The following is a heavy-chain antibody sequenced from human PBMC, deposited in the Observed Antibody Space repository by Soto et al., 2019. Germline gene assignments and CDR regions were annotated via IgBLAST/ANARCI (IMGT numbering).Heavy chain of an antibody. CDR1: GYTFTNYA. V-gene: IGHV1-3*05. CDR2: INSANGNT. Sequence: QVHLVQSGAEEKRPGASVKVSCKASGYTFTNYAIHWVRQAPGQRLEWMGWINSANGNTQYSQKFQGRLTITRDTSASTGTIDLSSLRSEDTAVYYCARGGGGLRLGELPFFDYWGQGTLVTVSS. D-gene: IGHD3-16*01. CDR3: ARGGGGLRLGELPFFDY. J-gene: IGHJ4*02.